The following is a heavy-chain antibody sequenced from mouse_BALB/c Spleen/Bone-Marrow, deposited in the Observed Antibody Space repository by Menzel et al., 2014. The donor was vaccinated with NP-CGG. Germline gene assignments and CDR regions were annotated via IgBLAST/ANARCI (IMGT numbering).Heavy chain of an antibody. CDR3: ARWGKLGRGYFDV. CDR1: GFNIKDTY. Sequence: VQLQQSGAELVKPGASVMLSCTASGFNIKDTYMHWVKQRPEQGLEWIGRIDPANGNTKYDPKFQGKATITADTSSNTAYLQLSSLTSEDTAVYYCARWGKLGRGYFDVWGAGTTVTVSS. CDR2: IDPANGNT. V-gene: IGHV14-3*02. D-gene: IGHD4-1*01. J-gene: IGHJ1*01.